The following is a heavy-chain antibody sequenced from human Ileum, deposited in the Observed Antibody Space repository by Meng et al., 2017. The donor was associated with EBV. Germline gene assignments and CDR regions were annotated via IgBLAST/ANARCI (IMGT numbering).Heavy chain of an antibody. J-gene: IGHJ4*02. CDR2: IYHSGAT. Sequence: VSLQGPGPGRLKPSGTSFLTCSVSGAPVNGLPCWSWVRQPPGEGLEWIGQIYHSGATNYNPSLKSRVTISVDTSENQFSLELNSVTAADTAVYYCARIPYGDIYSAYFDYWSPGTLVIVSS. CDR1: GAPVNGLPC. D-gene: IGHD2-21*02. V-gene: IGHV4-4*02. CDR3: ARIPYGDIYSAYFDY.